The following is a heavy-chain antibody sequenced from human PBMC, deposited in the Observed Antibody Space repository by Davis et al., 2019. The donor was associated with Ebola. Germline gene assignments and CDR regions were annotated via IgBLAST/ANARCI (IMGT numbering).Heavy chain of an antibody. V-gene: IGHV1-3*01. CDR2: INAGNGNT. CDR1: AYTFTSHA. Sequence: ASVKVPCKASAYTFTSHAMHRVRQPPGQRLEWMGWINAGNGNTKYSQKFQGRVTITRDTSASTAYMELSSLRSEDTAVYYCAREPIAVAGYYFDYWGQGTLVTVSS. J-gene: IGHJ4*02. D-gene: IGHD6-19*01. CDR3: AREPIAVAGYYFDY.